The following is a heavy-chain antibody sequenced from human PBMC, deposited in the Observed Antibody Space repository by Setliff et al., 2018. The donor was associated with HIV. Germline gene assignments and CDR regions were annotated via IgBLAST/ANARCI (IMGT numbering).Heavy chain of an antibody. CDR1: GYSISSGYY. CDR2: IYTSGST. J-gene: IGHJ4*02. D-gene: IGHD4-17*01. Sequence: SETLSLTCAVSGYSISSGYYWGWIRQPAGKRLEWIGHIYTSGSTNYNPSLKSRVTVSLDMSKKQFSLKLNSLTAADTGVYYCATFFVSTATTQDYWGQGTLVTVSS. V-gene: IGHV4-61*09. CDR3: ATFFVSTATTQDY.